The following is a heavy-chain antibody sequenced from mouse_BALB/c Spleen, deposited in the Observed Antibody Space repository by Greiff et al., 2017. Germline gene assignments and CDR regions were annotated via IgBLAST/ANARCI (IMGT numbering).Heavy chain of an antibody. J-gene: IGHJ2*01. CDR3: ARSEGSYFDY. Sequence: EVHLVESGGGLVQPGGSRKLSCAASGFTFSSFGMHWVRQAPEKGLEWVAYISSGSSTIYYADTVKGRFTISRDNPKNTLFLQMTSLRSEDTAMYYCARSEGSYFDYWGQGTTRTVSS. D-gene: IGHD1-1*01. CDR1: GFTFSSFG. CDR2: ISSGSSTI. V-gene: IGHV5-17*02.